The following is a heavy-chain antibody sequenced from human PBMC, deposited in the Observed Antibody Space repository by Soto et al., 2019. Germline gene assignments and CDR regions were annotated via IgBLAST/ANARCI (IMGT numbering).Heavy chain of an antibody. CDR2: IYTCGST. J-gene: IGHJ6*02. Sequence: SETLSLTCTVSGGSISSYYWSWIRQPAGKGLEWIGRIYTCGSTNYNPSLKSRVTMSVDTSKNQFSLKLSSVTAADTAVYYCARDGSARVMVRGGYYYYYGMDVWGQGTTVTVSS. CDR1: GGSISSYY. CDR3: ARDGSARVMVRGGYYYYYGMDV. D-gene: IGHD3-10*01. V-gene: IGHV4-4*07.